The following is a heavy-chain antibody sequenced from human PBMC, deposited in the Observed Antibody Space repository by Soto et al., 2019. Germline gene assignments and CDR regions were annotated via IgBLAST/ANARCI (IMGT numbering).Heavy chain of an antibody. CDR1: GFTFDDHA. V-gene: IGHV3-9*01. CDR2: ISWNSNTI. Sequence: GGSLRLSCAASGFTFDDHALHWVRQAPGKGLEWVSGISWNSNTIDYADSVKGRFTISRDNAKNSLYLQMNSLRTEDTAMYYCTKDIASSTSSFMDVWGKGTTVTVSS. CDR3: TKDIASSTSSFMDV. J-gene: IGHJ6*03. D-gene: IGHD2-2*01.